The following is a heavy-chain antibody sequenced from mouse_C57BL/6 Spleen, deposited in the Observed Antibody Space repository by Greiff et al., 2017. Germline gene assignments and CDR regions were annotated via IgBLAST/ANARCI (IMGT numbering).Heavy chain of an antibody. Sequence: VQLQQPGAELVRPGSSVKLSCKASGYTFTSYWMHWVKQRPIQGLEWIGNIDPSDSETHYNQKFKDKATLTVDKSSSTAYMQLSSLTSEDSAVYYCARLDDGYYAWCAYWGQGTLVTVSA. D-gene: IGHD2-3*01. J-gene: IGHJ3*01. CDR2: IDPSDSET. CDR1: GYTFTSYW. CDR3: ARLDDGYYAWCAY. V-gene: IGHV1-52*01.